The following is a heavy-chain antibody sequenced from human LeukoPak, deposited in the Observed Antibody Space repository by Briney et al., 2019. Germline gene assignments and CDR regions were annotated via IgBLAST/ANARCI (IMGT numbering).Heavy chain of an antibody. CDR3: ARRSISGNSWDYFDY. Sequence: SETLSLTWTVSGASFSSYYWSWLRQPPGKGLEWIAFMYYSGSTNYNPSLKSRVTISLDTSKNQFSLKLSSVTAADTAVYYCARRSISGNSWDYFDYRGQGTLVTVSS. CDR1: GASFSSYY. D-gene: IGHD4-23*01. CDR2: MYYSGST. V-gene: IGHV4-59*08. J-gene: IGHJ4*02.